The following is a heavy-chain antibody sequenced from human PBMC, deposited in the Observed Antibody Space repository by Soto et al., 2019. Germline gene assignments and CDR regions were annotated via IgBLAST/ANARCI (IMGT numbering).Heavy chain of an antibody. V-gene: IGHV4-34*01. CDR2: INHSGRV. J-gene: IGHJ5*01. CDR3: STRAYDTNGYYRFDP. D-gene: IGHD3-22*01. Sequence: PSETLSLTXAVYGGSFSGHSWTWIRQSPGKGLEWIGDINHSGRVNYSPSLKSRVTISLDTPKNQFSLTLSAVTAADTAMYYCSTRAYDTNGYYRFDPWGQGTLVTVSS. CDR1: GGSFSGHS.